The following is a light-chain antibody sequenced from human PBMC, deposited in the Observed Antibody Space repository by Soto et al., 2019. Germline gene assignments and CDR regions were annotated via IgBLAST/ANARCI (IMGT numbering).Light chain of an antibody. Sequence: QSVLTQPASVSGSPGQSITISCTGTSNDIGTSNFVSWYQHHPGKAPKLMIYDVSNRPSGVSDRFSGSKSGNTASLTISGLQAEDEADYYCSSYTISSTVVFGGGTKVTVL. CDR2: DVS. CDR1: SNDIGTSNF. J-gene: IGLJ2*01. V-gene: IGLV2-14*03. CDR3: SSYTISSTVV.